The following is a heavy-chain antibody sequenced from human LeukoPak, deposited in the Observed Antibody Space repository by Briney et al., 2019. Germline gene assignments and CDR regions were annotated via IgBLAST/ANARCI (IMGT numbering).Heavy chain of an antibody. CDR1: TFTFSDYA. CDR3: TRDQRKYCSRTTCFVFDI. CDR2: ISGGGDAT. Sequence: GGSLRLSCAASTFTFSDYAMTWVRQAPGKGLEWVSTISGGGDATYYAHSVKGRFAVSRDNSKKTLYLQLNSLRAEDTAVYYCTRDQRKYCSRTTCFVFDIWGQGTVVSVSS. J-gene: IGHJ3*02. D-gene: IGHD2-2*01. V-gene: IGHV3-23*01.